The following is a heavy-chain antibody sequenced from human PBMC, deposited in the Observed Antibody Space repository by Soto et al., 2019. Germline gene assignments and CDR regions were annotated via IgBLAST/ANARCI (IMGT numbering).Heavy chain of an antibody. Sequence: TLSLTCAVSGGSISSSNWWSWVRQPPGKGLEWIGEIYHSGSTNYNPSLKSRVTISVDESKNQFSLKLSSVTAADTAVYYCARVSGSYYYGMDVWGQGTTVTVS. D-gene: IGHD1-26*01. J-gene: IGHJ6*02. V-gene: IGHV4-4*02. CDR1: GGSISSSNW. CDR3: ARVSGSYYYGMDV. CDR2: IYHSGST.